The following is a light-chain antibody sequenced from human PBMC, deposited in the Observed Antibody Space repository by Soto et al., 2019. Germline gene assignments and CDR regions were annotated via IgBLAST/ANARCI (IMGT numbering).Light chain of an antibody. V-gene: IGLV1-44*01. CDR2: SNN. CDR1: TSNIGSNA. J-gene: IGLJ3*02. Sequence: QAVVTQPPSASGTPGQRVTISCSGRTSNIGSNAVNWYQQFPGRAPKVLIYSNNQRPSGVPDRFSGSKSGTSASLAISGLQSEDEADYYCAAWDDSLIGWVFGGGTKLTVL. CDR3: AAWDDSLIGWV.